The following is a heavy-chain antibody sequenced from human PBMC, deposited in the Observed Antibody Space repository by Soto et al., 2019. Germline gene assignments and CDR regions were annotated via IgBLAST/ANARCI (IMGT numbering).Heavy chain of an antibody. CDR2: MSFDGNSK. J-gene: IGHJ4*02. CDR1: GFAVSSYS. D-gene: IGHD1-26*01. V-gene: IGHV3-30-3*02. Sequence: GGSLRLSCASSGFAVSSYSMHWGRQAPVKGLEWVAAMSFDGNSKYFADSVKGRFTISRDNSKNTLYLQMNSLRAEDTAVYYCAKPIVGATPVQYLFDYWGQGTLVTVSS. CDR3: AKPIVGATPVQYLFDY.